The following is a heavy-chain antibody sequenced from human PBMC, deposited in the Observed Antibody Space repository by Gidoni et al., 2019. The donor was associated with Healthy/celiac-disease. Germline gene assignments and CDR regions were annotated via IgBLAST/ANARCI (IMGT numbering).Heavy chain of an antibody. CDR2: IYTRGST. V-gene: IGHV4-61*02. D-gene: IGHD6-6*01. CDR1: GGSLRSGSYY. CDR3: ARHGPFRSSSPTFDY. J-gene: IGHJ4*02. Sequence: QVQLQESGPGLVKPSQTLSLTCTVSGGSLRSGSYYWRWIRQPAGKGLEWIGRIYTRGSTNYNPSLKSRVTISVDTSKNQFSLKLSSVTAADTAVYYCARHGPFRSSSPTFDYWGQGTLVTVSS.